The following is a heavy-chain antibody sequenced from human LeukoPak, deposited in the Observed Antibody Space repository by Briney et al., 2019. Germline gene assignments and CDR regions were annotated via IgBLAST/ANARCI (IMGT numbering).Heavy chain of an antibody. CDR3: VRTPPNWGADF. D-gene: IGHD7-27*01. CDR1: GYTFTSYD. Sequence: ASVTVSCKASGYTFTSYDINRMRQATGQGLEWMGWMSPNSGNTGYAQKFQGRVTMTRDTSTGTAYLELSSLRSEDSAVYYCVRTPPNWGADFWGQGTLVTVSS. CDR2: MSPNSGNT. V-gene: IGHV1-8*01. J-gene: IGHJ4*02.